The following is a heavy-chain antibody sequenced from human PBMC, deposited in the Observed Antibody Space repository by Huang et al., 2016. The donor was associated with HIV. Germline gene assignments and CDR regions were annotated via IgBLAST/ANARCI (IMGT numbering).Heavy chain of an antibody. V-gene: IGHV4-61*01. Sequence: QVQLQESGPGLVKPSETLSLTCTVSGGSVSSSNYYWSWIRQPPGKALEWLGYIYFSGNTNYNPVLKSRVTISVDTSMNQFSLKLKSITAADTAVYYCARETPPHSGYDFHGSLDYWGQGTLVTVSS. CDR2: IYFSGNT. CDR1: GGSVSSSNYY. CDR3: ARETPPHSGYDFHGSLDY. J-gene: IGHJ4*02. D-gene: IGHD5-12*01.